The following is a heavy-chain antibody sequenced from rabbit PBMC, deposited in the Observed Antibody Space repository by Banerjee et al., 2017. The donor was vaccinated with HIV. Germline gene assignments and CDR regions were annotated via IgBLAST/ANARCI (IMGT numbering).Heavy chain of an antibody. CDR3: GRQLDL. CDR2: IYTSSGST. CDR1: GFSFSNKYV. V-gene: IGHV1S45*01. Sequence: QEQLEESGGGLVKPEGSLTLTCKASGFSFSNKYVMCWVRQAPGKGLEWIACIYTSSGSTYYASWAKGRFTISKTSSTTVTLQMTSLTAADTATYFCGRQLDLWGQGTLVTVS. J-gene: IGHJ3*01.